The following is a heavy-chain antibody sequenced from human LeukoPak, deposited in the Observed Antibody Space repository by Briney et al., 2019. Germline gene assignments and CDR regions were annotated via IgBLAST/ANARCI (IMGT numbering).Heavy chain of an antibody. Sequence: SETLSLTCTVSGGSISTYYWSWIRQPPGKGLEYIGYIYYSGSTNYNPSLKSRVTISVDTSNNQFSLKLSSVTAADTAVYYCARGPPGGQFDPWGQGTLVTVSS. CDR1: GGSISTYY. D-gene: IGHD3-10*01. CDR2: IYYSGST. CDR3: ARGPPGGQFDP. V-gene: IGHV4-59*01. J-gene: IGHJ5*02.